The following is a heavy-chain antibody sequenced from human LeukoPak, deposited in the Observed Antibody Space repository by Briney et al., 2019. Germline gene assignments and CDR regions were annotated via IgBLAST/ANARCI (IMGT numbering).Heavy chain of an antibody. Sequence: GGSLRLSCAASGFTLSNHWMTWVRQVPGRGPEWVANVNRDGSETYYLDSVKGRFTISKDNAKNPLYLQMNSLRAEDTALYHCARNNGMDVWGQGTTVIVSS. CDR2: VNRDGSET. V-gene: IGHV3-7*03. CDR3: ARNNGMDV. CDR1: GFTLSNHW. J-gene: IGHJ6*02.